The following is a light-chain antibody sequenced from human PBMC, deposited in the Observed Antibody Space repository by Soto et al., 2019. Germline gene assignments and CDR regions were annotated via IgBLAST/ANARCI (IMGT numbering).Light chain of an antibody. CDR1: SSNIGAGYD. Sequence: QSVLTQPPSVSGAPGQRVTISCTGSSSNIGAGYDVHWYQQLPGTAPKLLIYDNDNRPSGVPDRFSGSKSGTSASLAITGLQAEDEADYYCQSYDSSLNGLWVFAGGTKVTVL. V-gene: IGLV1-40*01. CDR2: DND. J-gene: IGLJ3*02. CDR3: QSYDSSLNGLWV.